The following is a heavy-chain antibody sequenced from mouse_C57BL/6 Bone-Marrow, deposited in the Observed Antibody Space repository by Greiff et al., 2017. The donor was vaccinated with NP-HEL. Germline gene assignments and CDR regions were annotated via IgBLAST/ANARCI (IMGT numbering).Heavy chain of an antibody. CDR1: GYTFTSYG. V-gene: IGHV1-81*01. CDR3: ARWGTTVVAPFAY. Sequence: VKLQQSGAELARPGASVKLSCKASGYTFTSYGISWVKQRTGQGLEWIGEIYPRSGNTYYNEKFKGKATLTADKSSSTAYMELRSLTSEDSAVYFCARWGTTVVAPFAYWGQGTLVTVSA. CDR2: IYPRSGNT. J-gene: IGHJ3*01. D-gene: IGHD1-1*01.